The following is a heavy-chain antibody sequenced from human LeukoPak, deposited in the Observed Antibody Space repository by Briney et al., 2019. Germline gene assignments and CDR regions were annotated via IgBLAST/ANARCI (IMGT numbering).Heavy chain of an antibody. CDR3: ATHNYWRKDY. D-gene: IGHD5-24*01. J-gene: IGHJ4*02. CDR1: GITFSTYW. Sequence: GSLRPSCSASGITFSTYWMTWVRQAPGGGLEWVATINQDGNAKYYVDSVKGRFAISRDNTKNSLSLQMSSLRDEDSGIYYCATHNYWRKDYWGQGTLVTVSS. V-gene: IGHV3-7*01. CDR2: INQDGNAK.